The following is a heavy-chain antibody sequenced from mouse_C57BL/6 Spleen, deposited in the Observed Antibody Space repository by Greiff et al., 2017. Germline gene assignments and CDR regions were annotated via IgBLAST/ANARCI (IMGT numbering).Heavy chain of an antibody. D-gene: IGHD2-3*01. V-gene: IGHV2-2*01. Sequence: QVQLKESGPGLVQPSQSLSITCTVSGFSLTSYGVHWVRQSPGKGLEWLGVIWSGGSTDYNAAFISRLSLSKDNPKSQVFFKMNSLQADDTAIYSCARNGWLLPDYDAMDYRGQGTSVTVSS. CDR2: IWSGGST. J-gene: IGHJ4*01. CDR1: GFSLTSYG. CDR3: ARNGWLLPDYDAMDY.